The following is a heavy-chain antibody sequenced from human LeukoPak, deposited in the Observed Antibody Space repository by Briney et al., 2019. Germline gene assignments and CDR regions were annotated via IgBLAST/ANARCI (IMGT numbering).Heavy chain of an antibody. D-gene: IGHD6-19*01. J-gene: IGHJ3*02. CDR1: GFTFDDYA. V-gene: IGHV3-9*01. CDR3: AKAFRVAVAGQDAFDN. Sequence: PGRSLRLSCAASGFTFDDYAMHWVRQAPGKGLEWVSGISWNSGSIGYADSVKGRLTISRDNAKNSLYLQMNSLRAEDTALYYCAKAFRVAVAGQDAFDNWGQGTMVTVSS. CDR2: ISWNSGSI.